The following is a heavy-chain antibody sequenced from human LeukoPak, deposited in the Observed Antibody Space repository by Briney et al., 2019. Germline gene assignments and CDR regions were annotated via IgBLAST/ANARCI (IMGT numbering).Heavy chain of an antibody. J-gene: IGHJ5*02. CDR3: ARGAGWWGA. CDR1: GGSFSGYY. V-gene: IGHV4-34*01. D-gene: IGHD6-19*01. CDR2: INHSGST. Sequence: KPSATLSLTCAVYGGSFSGYYWSWIRQPPGKGLEWIGEINHSGSTNYNPSLKSRVTISVDTSKNQFSLKLNSVTAADTAVYYCARGAGWWGAWGQGTLVTVSS.